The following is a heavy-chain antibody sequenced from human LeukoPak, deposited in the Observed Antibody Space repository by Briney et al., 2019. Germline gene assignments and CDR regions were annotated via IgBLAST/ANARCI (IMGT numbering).Heavy chain of an antibody. D-gene: IGHD6-19*01. CDR3: ARKGYSSSRYFGL. CDR2: IYHSGST. CDR1: GGSISSSHW. Sequence: SETLSLTCTVSGGSISSSHWWSWVRQPPGKGLEWIGEIYHSGSTNYNPSLKSRVTISVDQSKNQFSLNLISVTAADTAVYYCARKGYSSSRYFGLWGRGTLVTVSS. V-gene: IGHV4-4*02. J-gene: IGHJ2*01.